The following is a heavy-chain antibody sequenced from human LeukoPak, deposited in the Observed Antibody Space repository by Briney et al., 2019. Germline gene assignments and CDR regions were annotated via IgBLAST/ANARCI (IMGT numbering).Heavy chain of an antibody. CDR2: INTNTGNP. Sequence: ASVKVSCKASGYTFTSYAMNWVRQAPGQGLEWMGWINTNTGNPTYAQGFTGRFVFSLDTSVSTAYLQISTLKAEDTALYYCARAYQRLGGLSFPDQWGQGNLVSVSS. J-gene: IGHJ5*02. D-gene: IGHD3-16*02. CDR3: ARAYQRLGGLSFPDQ. CDR1: GYTFTSYA. V-gene: IGHV7-4-1*02.